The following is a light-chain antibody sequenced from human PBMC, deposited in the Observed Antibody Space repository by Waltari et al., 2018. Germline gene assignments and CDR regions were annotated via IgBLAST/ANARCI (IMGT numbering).Light chain of an antibody. CDR3: QQYNYWPPAYT. V-gene: IGKV3-15*01. Sequence: EIVMTQSPATLSVSPGGRAILSCRPSRNVGTNLAWYQQKPGQAPRLLIYGASTRATGIPARFSGSGSGTEFTLIISSLQSEDFAVYYCQQYNYWPPAYTFGQGTKLEIK. CDR2: GAS. CDR1: RNVGTN. J-gene: IGKJ2*01.